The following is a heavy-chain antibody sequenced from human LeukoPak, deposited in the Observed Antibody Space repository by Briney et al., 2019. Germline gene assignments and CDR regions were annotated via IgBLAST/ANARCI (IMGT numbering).Heavy chain of an antibody. Sequence: GGSLRLSCAASGFIFSSHGMNWVRQAPGKGLEWVSGISPSGDITYYADSVKGRFTISRDNSKNTVYLQMNSLRAEDTAVYYCARVTGGYNLVDYWGQGTLVTVSS. CDR3: ARVTGGYNLVDY. CDR2: ISPSGDIT. V-gene: IGHV3-23*01. CDR1: GFIFSSHG. J-gene: IGHJ4*02. D-gene: IGHD5-24*01.